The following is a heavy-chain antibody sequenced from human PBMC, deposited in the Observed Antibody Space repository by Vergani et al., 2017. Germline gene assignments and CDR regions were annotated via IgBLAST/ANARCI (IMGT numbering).Heavy chain of an antibody. CDR2: IHHSGAT. CDR1: GGSITNNF. Sequence: QVQLQESGPGLVKPSETLSLTCTVSGGSITNNFWSWIRRPPGKGLEWIGYIHHSGATNSKSSLRSRVSISIDTSKSAFSLRLSSVTTADTAMYYCARGPLYSSSWYSWEGYFDLWGRGTLVTVSS. V-gene: IGHV4-59*01. CDR3: ARGPLYSSSWYSWEGYFDL. J-gene: IGHJ2*01. D-gene: IGHD6-13*01.